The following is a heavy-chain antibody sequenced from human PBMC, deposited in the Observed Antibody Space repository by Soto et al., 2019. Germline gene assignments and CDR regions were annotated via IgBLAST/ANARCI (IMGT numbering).Heavy chain of an antibody. CDR1: GFTFSSYA. CDR2: ISGSGGST. Sequence: EVQLLESGGGLVQPGGSLRLSCAASGFTFSSYAMSWVRQAPGKGLEWVSAISGSGGSTYYADSVKGRFTISRDNSKNTLYLQMNSLRAEDTAVYYCAKARAQYDDFWSGYPVDYWGKGTLVTVSS. D-gene: IGHD3-3*01. V-gene: IGHV3-23*01. CDR3: AKARAQYDDFWSGYPVDY. J-gene: IGHJ4*02.